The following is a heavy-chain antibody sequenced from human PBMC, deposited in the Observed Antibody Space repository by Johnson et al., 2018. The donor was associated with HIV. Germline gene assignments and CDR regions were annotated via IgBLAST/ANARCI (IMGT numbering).Heavy chain of an antibody. CDR1: GLTFSDYY. J-gene: IGHJ3*02. D-gene: IGHD3-3*01. Sequence: QVQLVESGGGLVKPGGSLIVSCEASGLTFSDYYMSWIRQAPGKGLEWVSYISSSGSSRYYADSVKGRFTITRDNVKNSLYMQMNSLRVEDTAVYFCARGSITIFGGLDAFDIWGQGTMVTVS. CDR3: ARGSITIFGGLDAFDI. CDR2: ISSSGSSR. V-gene: IGHV3-11*01.